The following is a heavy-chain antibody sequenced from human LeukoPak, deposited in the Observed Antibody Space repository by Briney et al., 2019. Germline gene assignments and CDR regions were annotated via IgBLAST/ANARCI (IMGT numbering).Heavy chain of an antibody. Sequence: GGSLRLSCAASGFTFSNYIMNWVRQAPGKGLEWVSSISSSGNSLYYSDSVKGRFTISRDNAKNSLFLQMNSLRAEDTAVYYCTREDNWYFDLWGRGTLVTVSS. J-gene: IGHJ2*01. V-gene: IGHV3-21*01. CDR1: GFTFSNYI. CDR3: TREDNWYFDL. CDR2: ISSSGNSL.